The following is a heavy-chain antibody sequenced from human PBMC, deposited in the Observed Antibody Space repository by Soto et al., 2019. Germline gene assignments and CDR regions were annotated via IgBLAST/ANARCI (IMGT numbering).Heavy chain of an antibody. CDR1: GFTFGNAW. CDR3: TTDIRWELPPSDH. Sequence: EVQLVESGGGLVKPGESLTLSCAASGFTFGNAWMSWVRQAPGKGLEWVGRIKTRADGGTADYAAPVQVRFTISRDDLTNTLYLHMNSLKTEDTAVYYCTTDIRWELPPSDHWGQGTLVTVSS. D-gene: IGHD1-26*01. CDR2: IKTRADGGTA. J-gene: IGHJ4*02. V-gene: IGHV3-15*01.